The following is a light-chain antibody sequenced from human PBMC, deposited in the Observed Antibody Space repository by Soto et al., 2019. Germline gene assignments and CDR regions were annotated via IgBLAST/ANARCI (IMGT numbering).Light chain of an antibody. J-gene: IGKJ4*01. CDR1: HSIGYY. CDR2: DAS. Sequence: EIVLTQSPATLSLSPGGRATLSCRASHSIGYYLAWYQQTPGQAPRHLIYDASNTATGIPARFSGSGSGTDFTLTISSLEPEDFAVYYCQQRTNWSSVTFGGGTKVDIK. CDR3: QQRTNWSSVT. V-gene: IGKV3-11*01.